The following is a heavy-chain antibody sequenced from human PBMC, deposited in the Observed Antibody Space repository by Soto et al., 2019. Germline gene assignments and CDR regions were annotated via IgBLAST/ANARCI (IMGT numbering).Heavy chain of an antibody. Sequence: ASVKVSCKASGYTFGSYGVTWVRQAPGQGLEWMGWISGFNDYTQYAQKFQGRVTMTTDTSTNTAYMELKSLRFDDTAIYFCTRCGITTRFDIWFDPWGQGTLVTVSS. CDR1: GYTFGSYG. V-gene: IGHV1-18*01. D-gene: IGHD4-4*01. CDR2: ISGFNDYT. J-gene: IGHJ5*02. CDR3: TRCGITTRFDIWFDP.